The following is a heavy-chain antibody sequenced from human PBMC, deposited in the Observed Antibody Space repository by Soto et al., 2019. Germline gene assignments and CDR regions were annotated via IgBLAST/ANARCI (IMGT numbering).Heavy chain of an antibody. Sequence: GGSLRLSCAASGFTFSSYAMSWVRQAPGKGLEWVSAISGSGGSTYYADSVKGRFTISRDNSKNTLYLQMNSLRAEDTAVYYCAKDQAENFLYSSGWYNGWGQGTLVTVSS. V-gene: IGHV3-23*01. D-gene: IGHD6-19*01. CDR2: ISGSGGST. CDR3: AKDQAENFLYSSGWYNG. CDR1: GFTFSSYA. J-gene: IGHJ1*01.